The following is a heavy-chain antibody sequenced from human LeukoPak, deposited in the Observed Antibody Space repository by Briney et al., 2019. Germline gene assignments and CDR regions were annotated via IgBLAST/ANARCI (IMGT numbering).Heavy chain of an antibody. D-gene: IGHD6-13*01. Sequence: GGSLRLSCAASGFTFRSYGMHWVRQAPGKGLEWVALISYDGSNKYCADSVKGRFTISRDNSKNMLYLQMNSLRAEDTAVYYCAKGSRWQQLAYFDYWGQGTLVTVSS. J-gene: IGHJ4*02. CDR3: AKGSRWQQLAYFDY. CDR1: GFTFRSYG. CDR2: ISYDGSNK. V-gene: IGHV3-30*18.